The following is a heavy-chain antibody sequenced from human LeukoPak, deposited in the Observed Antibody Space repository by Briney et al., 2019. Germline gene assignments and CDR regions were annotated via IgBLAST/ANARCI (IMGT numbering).Heavy chain of an antibody. CDR1: NASISSHY. Sequence: SETLSLTCTVSNASISSHYWGWIRQAPGKGLERIGYIYYSGTTNYNPSLKSRVTISIDTSKNLFSLKLNSVTAADTAIYYCARGSGFYPLDFDFWGQGTLVTVSS. J-gene: IGHJ4*02. CDR3: ARGSGFYPLDFDF. D-gene: IGHD3-3*01. V-gene: IGHV4-59*08. CDR2: IYYSGTT.